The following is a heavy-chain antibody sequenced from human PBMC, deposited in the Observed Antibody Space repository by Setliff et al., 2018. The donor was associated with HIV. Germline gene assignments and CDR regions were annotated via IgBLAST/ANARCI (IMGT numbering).Heavy chain of an antibody. V-gene: IGHV4-34*01. D-gene: IGHD1-26*01. Sequence: SETLSLTCTVSGGSISDVSSHWSWIRQPPGKGLEWIGEINHSGSTNYNMSLWSRVTISLDASRNQFSLELISVTAADTAVYYCAGGPGTTSIDYWAQGTLVTVSS. J-gene: IGHJ4*02. CDR3: AGGPGTTSIDY. CDR2: INHSGST. CDR1: GGSISDVSSH.